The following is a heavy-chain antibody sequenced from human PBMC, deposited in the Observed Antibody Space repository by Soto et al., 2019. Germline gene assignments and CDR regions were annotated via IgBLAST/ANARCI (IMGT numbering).Heavy chain of an antibody. CDR2: ISGNGDNT. CDR1: GFTFSSYA. CDR3: AKEAPVRTLIAATCWHFDY. D-gene: IGHD5-12*01. Sequence: GGSLRLSCAASGFTFSSYAMSWVRQAPGKGLEWVSGISGNGDNTYYADSVKGRFTISRDNSKNTLYLQMNRLRVEDTAVYYCAKEAPVRTLIAATCWHFDYWGQGTLVTVSS. V-gene: IGHV3-23*01. J-gene: IGHJ4*02.